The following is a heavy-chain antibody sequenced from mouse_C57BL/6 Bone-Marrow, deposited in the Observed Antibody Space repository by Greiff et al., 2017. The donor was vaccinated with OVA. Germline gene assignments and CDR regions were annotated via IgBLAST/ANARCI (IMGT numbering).Heavy chain of an antibody. CDR1: GFTFSSYT. CDR3: ARDYYGSRSPSYYAMDY. Sequence: EVKLVESGGGLVKPGGSLKLSCAASGFTFSSYTMSWVRQTPEKRLEWVATISGGGGNTYYPDSVKGRFTISRDNAKNTLYLQMSSLRSEDTALYYCARDYYGSRSPSYYAMDYWGQGTSVTVSS. D-gene: IGHD1-1*01. J-gene: IGHJ4*01. V-gene: IGHV5-9*01. CDR2: ISGGGGNT.